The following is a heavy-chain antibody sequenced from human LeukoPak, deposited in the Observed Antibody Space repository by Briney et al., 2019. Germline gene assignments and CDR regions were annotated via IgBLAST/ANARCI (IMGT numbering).Heavy chain of an antibody. CDR2: ITPNSGGT. J-gene: IGHJ4*02. Sequence: ASVKVSCKASGYTFTAYYMHWVRQAPGQGLEWMGWITPNSGGTKYAQRFQGRVTMTRDTSISTAYVELSGLRSDDTAVYYCARSHHSSSWYVDYWGQGTLVTVSS. CDR3: ARSHHSSSWYVDY. D-gene: IGHD6-13*01. V-gene: IGHV1-2*02. CDR1: GYTFTAYY.